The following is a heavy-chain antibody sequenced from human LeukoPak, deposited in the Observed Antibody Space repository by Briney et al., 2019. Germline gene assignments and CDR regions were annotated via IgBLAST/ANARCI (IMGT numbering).Heavy chain of an antibody. CDR2: ISYDGSNK. V-gene: IGHV3-30*18. J-gene: IGHJ4*02. CDR3: AKDPDSIVVVVAAIDY. CDR1: GFTFSSYG. D-gene: IGHD2-15*01. Sequence: GGSLRLSCAASGFTFSSYGMHWVRQAPGKGLEWVAVISYDGSNKYYADSVKGRFTISRDNSKNTLYLQMNSLRAEDTAVYYCAKDPDSIVVVVAAIDYWGQGTLVTVSS.